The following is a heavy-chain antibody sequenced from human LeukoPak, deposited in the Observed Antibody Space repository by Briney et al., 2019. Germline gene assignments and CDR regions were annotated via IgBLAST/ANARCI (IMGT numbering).Heavy chain of an antibody. V-gene: IGHV4-39*01. J-gene: IGHJ5*02. CDR1: GGSINSSSYY. CDR2: IYYSGST. D-gene: IGHD6-13*01. CDR3: ARHRVIAAAGNHWFDP. Sequence: SETLSLTCTVSGGSINSSSYYWGWIRQPPGKGLEWIGSIYYSGSTYYNPSLKIRVTISVDTSKNQFSLKLSSVTAADTAVYYCARHRVIAAAGNHWFDPWGQGTLVTVSS.